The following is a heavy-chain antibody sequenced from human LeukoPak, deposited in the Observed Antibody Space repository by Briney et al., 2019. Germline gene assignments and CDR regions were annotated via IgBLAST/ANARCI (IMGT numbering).Heavy chain of an antibody. CDR1: GFTFSSYS. CDR3: ARGPGRQWLVRGDYFDY. D-gene: IGHD6-19*01. V-gene: IGHV3-21*01. Sequence: GGSLRLSCAASGFTFSSYSMNWVRQAPGKGLEWVSSISSSSSYIYYADSVKGRFTISRDNAKNSLYLQMNSLRAEDTAVYYCARGPGRQWLVRGDYFDYWGQGTLVTVSS. J-gene: IGHJ4*02. CDR2: ISSSSSYI.